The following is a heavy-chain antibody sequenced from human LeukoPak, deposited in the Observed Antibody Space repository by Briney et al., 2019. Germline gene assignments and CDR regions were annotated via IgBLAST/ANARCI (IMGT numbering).Heavy chain of an antibody. CDR2: LNPDGSDK. J-gene: IGHJ5*02. Sequence: GGSLRLSCVASGFTFTSYGMNWVRQAPGSGLEWVATLNPDGSDKYYVDSVKGRFTISRDNAKNSLYLELNSLRAEDTAVYYCARDPYGSGSRHNWFDPWGQGTLVTVSS. CDR3: ARDPYGSGSRHNWFDP. D-gene: IGHD3-10*01. CDR1: GFTFTSYG. V-gene: IGHV3-7*01.